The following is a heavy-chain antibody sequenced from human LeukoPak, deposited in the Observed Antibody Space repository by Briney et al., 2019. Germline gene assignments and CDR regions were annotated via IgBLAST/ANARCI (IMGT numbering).Heavy chain of an antibody. CDR2: ISSSGDTI. Sequence: PGGSLRLFCAASGFTFSSYEMNWVRQAPGKGLEWVSYISSSGDTIHYADSVKGRFTISRDNAKNSLYLQMNSLRAEDTAVYYCARDGGTRLKYSYGYGDYWGQGTLVTVSS. CDR3: ARDGGTRLKYSYGYGDY. J-gene: IGHJ4*02. CDR1: GFTFSSYE. V-gene: IGHV3-48*03. D-gene: IGHD5-18*01.